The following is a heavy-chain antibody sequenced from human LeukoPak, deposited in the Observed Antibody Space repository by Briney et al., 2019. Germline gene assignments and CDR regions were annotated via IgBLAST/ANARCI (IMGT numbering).Heavy chain of an antibody. CDR1: GFTFDDYG. D-gene: IGHD1-26*01. Sequence: SGGSLRLSCAASGFTFDDYGMSRVRQAPGKGLEWVSSISSSSSYIYYADSVKGRFTISRDNAKNSLYLQMNSLRAEDTAVYYCARDSGSYGPFDYWGQGTLVTVSS. J-gene: IGHJ4*02. V-gene: IGHV3-21*01. CDR2: ISSSSSYI. CDR3: ARDSGSYGPFDY.